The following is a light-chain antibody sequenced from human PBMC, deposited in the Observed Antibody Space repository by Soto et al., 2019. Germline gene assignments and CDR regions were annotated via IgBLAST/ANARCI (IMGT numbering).Light chain of an antibody. J-gene: IGKJ2*01. CDR3: QQYSDWPPVYT. CDR1: QSVTRN. CDR2: GAS. V-gene: IGKV3-15*01. Sequence: EIVMTQSPATLSVSPGERATLSCRASQSVTRNLAWYQQKPGQAPSLLIYGASTRATGIPARFSGSGSGTEFTLTISSLQSEDFAVYFCQQYSDWPPVYTFGQGTKLEIK.